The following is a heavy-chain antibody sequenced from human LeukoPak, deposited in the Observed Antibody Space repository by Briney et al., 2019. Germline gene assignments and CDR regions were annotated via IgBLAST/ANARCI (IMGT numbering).Heavy chain of an antibody. J-gene: IGHJ4*02. CDR1: GFPFSVYE. CDR2: IASSGTIK. V-gene: IGHV3-48*03. CDR3: AKTSPARSLGYSYGYY. D-gene: IGHD5-18*01. Sequence: QTGGSLRLSCVVSGFPFSVYEMNWVRQAPGKGLEWVSNIASSGTIKYYADSVKGRFSISRDNAKSSLYLQMNSLRVEDTAVYYCAKTSPARSLGYSYGYYWGQGTLVTVSS.